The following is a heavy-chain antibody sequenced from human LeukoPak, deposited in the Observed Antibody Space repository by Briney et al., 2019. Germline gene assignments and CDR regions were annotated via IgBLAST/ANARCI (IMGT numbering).Heavy chain of an antibody. CDR1: GYTFSGYY. J-gene: IGHJ4*02. Sequence: ASVKVSCKASGYTFSGYYMHWVRQAPGQGLEWMGWINPNSGGTNYAQKFQGRVTMTRDTSISTAYMELSRLRSDDTAVYYCARVVRDRDYGACGYWGQGTLVTVSS. CDR3: ARVVRDRDYGACGY. V-gene: IGHV1-2*02. CDR2: INPNSGGT. D-gene: IGHD4-17*01.